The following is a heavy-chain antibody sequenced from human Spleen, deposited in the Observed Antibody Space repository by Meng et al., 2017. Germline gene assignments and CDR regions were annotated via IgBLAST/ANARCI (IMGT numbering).Heavy chain of an antibody. CDR2: INTNTGNP. V-gene: IGHV7-4-1*01. J-gene: IGHJ4*02. D-gene: IGHD3-16*01. CDR3: ARTDNGGEQLDY. CDR1: GYTFTSYA. Sequence: QVQLVHCGCCFKNSRASVTLSCKASGYTFTSYAMHWVRQAPGQGLECMGCINTNTGNPTYAQGITGRFAFSLDTSVSTAYLQIDSLKAEDTAVYYCARTDNGGEQLDYWGQGTLVTVSS.